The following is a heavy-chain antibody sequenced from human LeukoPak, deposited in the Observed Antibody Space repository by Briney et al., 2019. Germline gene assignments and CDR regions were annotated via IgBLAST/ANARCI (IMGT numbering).Heavy chain of an antibody. CDR2: RSYDGSNR. D-gene: IGHD2-15*01. CDR1: GFTVSSYG. V-gene: IGHV3-30*18. J-gene: IGHJ6*02. Sequence: VQLVESGGGLVQPGGSLRLSCAASGFTVSSYGMHWVRPAPGKGLEWVAFRSYDGSNRYCADSVKGRFTISRDNSKNTLYLQMNSLRGEDTAVYYCAKDLRPVEGWYYYGLDVWGQGTTVAVSS. CDR3: AKDLRPVEGWYYYGLDV.